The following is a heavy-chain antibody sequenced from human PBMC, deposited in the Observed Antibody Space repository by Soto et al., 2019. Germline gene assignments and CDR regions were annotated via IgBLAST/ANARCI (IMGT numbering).Heavy chain of an antibody. CDR2: ISSSSSTI. CDR1: GFTFSSYS. Sequence: GGSLRLSCAASGFTFSSYSMNWVRQAPGKGLEWVSYISSSSSTIYYADSVKGRFTISRDNAKNSLYLQMNSLRAEDTAVYYCARRHSRITIFGVVRDDYYMDVWGKGTTVTVSS. D-gene: IGHD3-3*01. J-gene: IGHJ6*03. V-gene: IGHV3-48*01. CDR3: ARRHSRITIFGVVRDDYYMDV.